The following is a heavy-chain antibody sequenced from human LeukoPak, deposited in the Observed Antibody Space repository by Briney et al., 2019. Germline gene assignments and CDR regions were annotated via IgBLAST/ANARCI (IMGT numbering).Heavy chain of an antibody. Sequence: GGSLRPSCAASGXTFSDYYMSWIRQAPGKGLEWVSHISSSSSHTDYADSVKGRFTISRDNAKNSLYLQMNSLRAEDTAVYYCASSIASTYYFDYWGQGYQVTVSS. CDR2: ISSSSSHT. CDR1: GXTFSDYY. D-gene: IGHD2-15*01. CDR3: ASSIASTYYFDY. V-gene: IGHV3-11*03. J-gene: IGHJ4*02.